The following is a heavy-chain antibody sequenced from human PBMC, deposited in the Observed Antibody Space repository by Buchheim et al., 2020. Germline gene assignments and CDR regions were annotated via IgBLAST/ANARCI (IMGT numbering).Heavy chain of an antibody. CDR1: GFTVSSNY. V-gene: IGHV3-66*01. Sequence: EVQLVESGGGLVQPGGSLRLSCAASGFTVSSNYMSWVRQAPGKGLEWVSVIYSGGSTYYADSVKGRLTISRDNSKNTLYLQMNSLRAEDTAVYYCARDSLKYYYDSSGGYFDYWGQGTL. D-gene: IGHD3-22*01. J-gene: IGHJ4*02. CDR3: ARDSLKYYYDSSGGYFDY. CDR2: IYSGGST.